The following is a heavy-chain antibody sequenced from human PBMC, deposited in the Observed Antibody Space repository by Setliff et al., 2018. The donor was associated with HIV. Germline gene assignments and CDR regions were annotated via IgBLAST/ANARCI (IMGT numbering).Heavy chain of an antibody. D-gene: IGHD6-13*01. CDR1: GGSVSGHY. CDR2: ISYTGGT. J-gene: IGHJ4*02. V-gene: IGHV4-34*11. CDR3: ARGLSSPFAAGL. Sequence: PSETLSLTCAVYGGSVSGHYWGWLRQPPGKGLEWIGSISYTGGTNHNPSLQSRVTMSIDTSKDQFSLKLSSLTSADTAVYYCARGLSSPFAAGLWGQGTLVTVSS.